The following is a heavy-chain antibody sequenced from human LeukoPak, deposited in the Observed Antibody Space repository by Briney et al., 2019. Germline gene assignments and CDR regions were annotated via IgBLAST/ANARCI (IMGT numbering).Heavy chain of an antibody. CDR3: AREELGGAYYYGWGSYYTPMDY. Sequence: GASVKVSCKASGGTFSSYAISWVRQAPGQGLEWMGRIIPIFGTANYAQKFQGRVTITAEKSTSTAYMELSSLRSEDTAVYYCAREELGGAYYYGWGSYYTPMDYWGQGTLVTVSS. CDR1: GGTFSSYA. D-gene: IGHD3-10*01. CDR2: IIPIFGTA. V-gene: IGHV1-69*06. J-gene: IGHJ4*02.